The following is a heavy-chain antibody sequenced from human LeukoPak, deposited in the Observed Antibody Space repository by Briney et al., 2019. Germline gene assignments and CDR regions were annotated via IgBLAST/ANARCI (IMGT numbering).Heavy chain of an antibody. Sequence: ASVKVSCKASGYTFTSYGISWVRQAPGQGLEWMGWISAYNGNTNYAQKLQGRVTMTTDTSTSTAYMELRSLRSDDTAVYYCARVPQKLLWFGESNNWFDPWGQGTLVTVSS. CDR1: GYTFTSYG. CDR2: ISAYNGNT. CDR3: ARVPQKLLWFGESNNWFDP. D-gene: IGHD3-10*01. V-gene: IGHV1-18*01. J-gene: IGHJ5*02.